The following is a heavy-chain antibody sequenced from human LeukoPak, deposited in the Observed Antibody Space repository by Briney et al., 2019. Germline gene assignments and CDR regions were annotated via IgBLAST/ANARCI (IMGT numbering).Heavy chain of an antibody. CDR3: ASDTVTTSKAAVGGMDV. J-gene: IGHJ6*02. CDR1: GGTFSSYA. CDR2: IIPILGIA. Sequence: SSVKVSCKASGGTFSSYAISWVRQAPGQGLEWMGRIIPILGIANYAQKFQGRVTITADKSTSTAYMELSSLRSEDTAVYYCASDTVTTSKAAVGGMDVWGQGTTVTVSS. D-gene: IGHD4-17*01. V-gene: IGHV1-69*04.